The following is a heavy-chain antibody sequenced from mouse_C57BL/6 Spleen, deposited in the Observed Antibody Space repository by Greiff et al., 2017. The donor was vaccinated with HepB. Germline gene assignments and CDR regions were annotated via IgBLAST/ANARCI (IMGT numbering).Heavy chain of an antibody. CDR2: IYPGDGDT. V-gene: IGHV1-82*01. CDR3: ARGEGYYAMDY. Sequence: VKLMESGPELVKPGASVKISCKASGYAFSSSWMNWVKQRPGKGLEWIGRIYPGDGDTNYNGKFKGKATLTADKSSSTAYMQLSSLTSEDSAVYFCARGEGYYAMDYWGQGTSVTVSS. J-gene: IGHJ4*01. CDR1: GYAFSSSW.